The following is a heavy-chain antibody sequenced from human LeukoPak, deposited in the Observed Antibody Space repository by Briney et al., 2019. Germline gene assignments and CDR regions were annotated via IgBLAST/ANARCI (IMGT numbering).Heavy chain of an antibody. J-gene: IGHJ4*02. V-gene: IGHV3-30*18. CDR2: ISSDASNE. CDR3: AKSQLGDIDY. CDR1: GFTFGNYA. Sequence: GGSLRLSCTASGFTFGNYAMSWVRQAPGKGLEWVAVISSDASNEYYADSVKGRFTISRDNSKNTLYLQMNSLRAEDTAVYYCAKSQLGDIDYWGQGTLVTVSS. D-gene: IGHD7-27*01.